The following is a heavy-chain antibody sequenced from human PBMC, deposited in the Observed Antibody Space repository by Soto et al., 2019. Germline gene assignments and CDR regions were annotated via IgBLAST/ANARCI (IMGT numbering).Heavy chain of an antibody. D-gene: IGHD4-17*01. CDR3: ARGLMTTPVSYYYYYGMDV. Sequence: SVKVSCKASGGTFSSYAISWVRQAPGQGLEWMGGIIPIFGTANYAQKFQGRVTITADESTSTAYMELSSLRSEDTAVYYCARGLMTTPVSYYYYYGMDVWGQGTTVTVSS. V-gene: IGHV1-69*13. J-gene: IGHJ6*02. CDR2: IIPIFGTA. CDR1: GGTFSSYA.